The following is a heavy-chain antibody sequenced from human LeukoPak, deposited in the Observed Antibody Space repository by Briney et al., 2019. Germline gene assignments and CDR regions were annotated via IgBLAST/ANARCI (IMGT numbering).Heavy chain of an antibody. D-gene: IGHD6-19*01. CDR1: GGSISSGGYY. Sequence: SETLSLTCTVSGGSISSGGYYWSWIRQHPGKGLEWIGYIYYSGSTYYNPSLKSRVTISVDTSKNQFSLKLSSVTAADTAAYYCARAPTYSSGWYYFDYWGQGTLVTVSS. CDR2: IYYSGST. V-gene: IGHV4-31*03. J-gene: IGHJ4*02. CDR3: ARAPTYSSGWYYFDY.